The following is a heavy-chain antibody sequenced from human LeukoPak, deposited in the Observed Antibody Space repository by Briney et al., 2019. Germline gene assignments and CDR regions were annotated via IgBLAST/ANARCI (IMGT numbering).Heavy chain of an antibody. Sequence: GASVKVSCKASGGTFSSYAISWVRQAPGQGLEWMGGIIPIFGTANYAQKFQGRVTITTDESTSTAYMELSSLRSEDTAVYYCARDWVWGSHDAFDIWGQGTMVTVSS. V-gene: IGHV1-69*05. J-gene: IGHJ3*02. CDR3: ARDWVWGSHDAFDI. CDR1: GGTFSSYA. D-gene: IGHD7-27*01. CDR2: IIPIFGTA.